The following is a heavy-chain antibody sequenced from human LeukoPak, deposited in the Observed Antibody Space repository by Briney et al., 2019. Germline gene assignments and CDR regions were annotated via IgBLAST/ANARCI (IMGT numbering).Heavy chain of an antibody. CDR3: ARDIRGGYYYDSSGYPDY. J-gene: IGHJ4*02. Sequence: GASVKVSYKASGYTFTGYYMHWVRPAPGQGLEWMGWINPNSGGTNYAQKFQGRVTMTRDTSISTAYMELSRLRSDDTAVYYCARDIRGGYYYDSSGYPDYWGQGTLVTVSS. D-gene: IGHD3-22*01. V-gene: IGHV1-2*02. CDR2: INPNSGGT. CDR1: GYTFTGYY.